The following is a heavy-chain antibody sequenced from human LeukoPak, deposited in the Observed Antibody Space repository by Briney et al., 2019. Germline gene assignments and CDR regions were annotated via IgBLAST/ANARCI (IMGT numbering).Heavy chain of an antibody. V-gene: IGHV6-1*01. CDR3: ARADFYYGSGSYFQRGAFDI. CDR1: GDSVSSNSAA. Sequence: SQTLSLTCAISGDSVSSNSAAWNWIRQSPSRGLERLGRTYYRSKWYNDYAVSVKSRITINPDTSKNQFSLQLNSVTPEDTAVYYCARADFYYGSGSYFQRGAFDIWGQGTMVTVSS. J-gene: IGHJ3*02. D-gene: IGHD3-10*01. CDR2: TYYRSKWYN.